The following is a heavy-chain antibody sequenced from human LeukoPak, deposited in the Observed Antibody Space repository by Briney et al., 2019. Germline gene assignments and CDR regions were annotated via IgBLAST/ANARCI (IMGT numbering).Heavy chain of an antibody. D-gene: IGHD6-13*01. J-gene: IGHJ4*02. V-gene: IGHV4-59*01. CDR1: GGSISSYY. CDR3: ARDSSWGLFDY. CDR2: IYYSGST. Sequence: SETLSLTCTVSGGSISSYYRSWIRQPPGKGLEWIGYIYYSGSTNYNPSLKSRVTISVDTSKNQFSLKLSSVTAADTAVYYCARDSSWGLFDYWGQGTLVTVSS.